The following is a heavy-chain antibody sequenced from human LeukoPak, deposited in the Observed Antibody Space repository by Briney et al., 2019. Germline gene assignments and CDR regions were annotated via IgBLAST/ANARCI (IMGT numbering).Heavy chain of an antibody. CDR3: ARVNNWGIDY. CDR2: ISSSSSYI. Sequence: GGSLRLSCAASGFTFSSYSMDWVRQAPGKGLEWVSSISSSSSYIYYADSVKGRYTISRDNAKNSLYLQMNSLRAEDTAVYYCARVNNWGIDYWGQGTLVTVSS. CDR1: GFTFSSYS. D-gene: IGHD7-27*01. V-gene: IGHV3-21*01. J-gene: IGHJ4*02.